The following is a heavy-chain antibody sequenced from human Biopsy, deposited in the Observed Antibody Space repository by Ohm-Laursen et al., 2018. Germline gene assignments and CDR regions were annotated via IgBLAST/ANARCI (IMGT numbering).Heavy chain of an antibody. CDR1: GFSFSDYH. CDR2: ISGGGTI. J-gene: IGHJ4*02. Sequence: SLRLSCAASGFSFSDYHMRWIRQAPGRGLEWVSYISGGGTIYYGDSMKGRFTISRDNAKNSLHLQMNSLRPEDTAVYYCARTRLSIVIKPAAVVFDNWGQGTLVTVSS. V-gene: IGHV3-11*01. CDR3: ARTRLSIVIKPAAVVFDN. D-gene: IGHD2-2*01.